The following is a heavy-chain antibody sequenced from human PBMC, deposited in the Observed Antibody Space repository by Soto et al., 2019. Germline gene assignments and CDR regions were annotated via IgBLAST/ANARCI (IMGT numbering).Heavy chain of an antibody. J-gene: IGHJ4*03. D-gene: IGHD4-17*01. Sequence: GGSLRLSCAASGFTFSSYAMSWVRQPPGKGPEWVSAISGSGGSTYYADSVKGRFTISRDNSKNTLYLQMNSLRAEDTAVYYCAKGPDYGDYVGNYDHWGQGTMVTVSS. CDR3: AKGPDYGDYVGNYDH. CDR1: GFTFSSYA. V-gene: IGHV3-23*01. CDR2: ISGSGGST.